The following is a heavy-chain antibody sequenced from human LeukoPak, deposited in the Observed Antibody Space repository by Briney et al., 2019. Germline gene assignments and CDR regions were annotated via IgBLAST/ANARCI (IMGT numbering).Heavy chain of an antibody. Sequence: SETLSLTCTVSGGSISSYYWSWIRQPPGKGLEWIGYIYCSGSTNYNPSLKSRVTISVDTSKNQFSLKLSSVTAADTAVYYCARQGYYDFWSAYYFDYWGQGTLVTVSS. CDR1: GGSISSYY. CDR2: IYCSGST. D-gene: IGHD3-3*01. CDR3: ARQGYYDFWSAYYFDY. J-gene: IGHJ4*02. V-gene: IGHV4-59*08.